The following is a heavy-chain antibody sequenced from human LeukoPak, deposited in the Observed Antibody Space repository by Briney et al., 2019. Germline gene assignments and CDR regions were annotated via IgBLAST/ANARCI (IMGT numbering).Heavy chain of an antibody. CDR3: GRCARGPGY. V-gene: IGHV3-7*01. CDR1: GFTLSSYL. CDR2: INEDGSEK. J-gene: IGHJ4*02. D-gene: IGHD3-10*01. Sequence: SLRLSCAPSGFTLSSYLMTWVRHAQGKVLEWVAYINEDGSEKLYVDSVKGRLTISRDNAKHSLYLQMNTLRAEDTAVDYCGRCARGPGYWGQGTLVTVSS.